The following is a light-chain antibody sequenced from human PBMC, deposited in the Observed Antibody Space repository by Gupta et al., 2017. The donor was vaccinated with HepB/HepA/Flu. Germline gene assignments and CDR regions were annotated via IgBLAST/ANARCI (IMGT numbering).Light chain of an antibody. J-gene: IGKJ1*01. CDR2: AAS. Sequence: IWLPQSPSLLSASTGDRFTISCRMSQSISSYLAWYQQKPGKAPELLIYAASTLQSGVPSRFSGSGSGTDFTLTISCLQAEDFATYYCQQYYSFPWTFGQGTKVEIK. CDR3: QQYYSFPWT. CDR1: QSISSY. V-gene: IGKV1D-8*01.